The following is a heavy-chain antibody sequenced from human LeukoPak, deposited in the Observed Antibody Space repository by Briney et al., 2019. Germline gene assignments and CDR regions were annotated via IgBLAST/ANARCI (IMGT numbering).Heavy chain of an antibody. J-gene: IGHJ4*02. CDR2: IYYSGST. CDR1: GGSISSGDYY. V-gene: IGHV4-30-4*01. Sequence: SETLSLTCTVSGGSISSGDYYWSWIRQPPGKGLEWIGYIYYSGSTYYNPSLKSRVTISVDTFKNQFSLKLSSVTAADTAVYYCARELSASSGWYGVDYWGQGTLVTVSS. D-gene: IGHD6-19*01. CDR3: ARELSASSGWYGVDY.